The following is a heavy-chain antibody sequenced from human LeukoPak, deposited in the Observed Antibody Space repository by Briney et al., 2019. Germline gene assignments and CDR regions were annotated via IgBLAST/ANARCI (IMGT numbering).Heavy chain of an antibody. J-gene: IGHJ4*02. CDR2: IYTSGST. CDR1: GGSISSGSYY. Sequence: PSETLSLTRTVSGGSISSGSYYWSWIRQPAGKGLEWIGRIYTSGSTNYNPSLKSRVTISVDTSKNQFSLKLSSVTAADTAVYYCATTTIRLGYWGQGTLVTVSS. V-gene: IGHV4-61*02. D-gene: IGHD1-26*01. CDR3: ATTTIRLGY.